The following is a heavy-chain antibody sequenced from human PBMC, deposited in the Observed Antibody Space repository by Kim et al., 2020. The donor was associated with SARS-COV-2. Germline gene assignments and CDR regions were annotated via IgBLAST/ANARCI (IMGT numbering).Heavy chain of an antibody. D-gene: IGHD6-13*01. V-gene: IGHV3-15*01. CDR3: TTDPIIAAAGTAEYFQH. Sequence: VKGRFTISRDDSKNTLYLQMNSLKTEDTAVYYCTTDPIIAAAGTAEYFQHWGQGTLVTVSS. J-gene: IGHJ1*01.